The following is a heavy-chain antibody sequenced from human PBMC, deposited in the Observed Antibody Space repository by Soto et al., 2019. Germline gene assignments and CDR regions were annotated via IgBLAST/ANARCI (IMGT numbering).Heavy chain of an antibody. D-gene: IGHD2-15*01. CDR2: IYYSGST. J-gene: IGHJ6*02. Sequence: QVQLQESGPGLVKPSQTLSLTCTVSGGSISRGGDYWSWIRQHPGKGLEWIGYIYYSGSTYYNPSLKSRVTISVDTSKNQLSLTLRSVTAADTAVYYCASAPDYSLYGMDVWGQGTTVTVSS. CDR1: GGSISRGGDY. CDR3: ASAPDYSLYGMDV. V-gene: IGHV4-31*03.